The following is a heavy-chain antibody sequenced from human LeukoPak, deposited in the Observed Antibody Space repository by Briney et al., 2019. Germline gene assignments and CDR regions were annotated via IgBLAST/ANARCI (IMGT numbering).Heavy chain of an antibody. J-gene: IGHJ5*02. D-gene: IGHD3-22*01. CDR1: GGTFSSYA. CDR3: ARDYYDSSGYPPPNWFDP. Sequence: GASVKVSCKASGGTFSSYAISWVRQAPGQGLEWMGRIIPIFGTANYAQKFQGRVTITTDESTSTAYMELSSLRSEDTAVYYCARDYYDSSGYPPPNWFDPWGQGTLVTVSS. V-gene: IGHV1-69*05. CDR2: IIPIFGTA.